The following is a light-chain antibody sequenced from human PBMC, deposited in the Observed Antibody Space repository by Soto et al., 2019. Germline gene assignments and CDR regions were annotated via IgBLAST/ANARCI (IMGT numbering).Light chain of an antibody. Sequence: EIVLTQSPGTLSLSPGERATLSCRASQSVSSSYLAWYQQKPGQAPRLLIYGASSRATGIPDRFSGSGSGTGFTLTISRLEPEDFAVYYCQQYCSSPWTFGQGTKVDIK. CDR3: QQYCSSPWT. J-gene: IGKJ1*01. CDR2: GAS. CDR1: QSVSSSY. V-gene: IGKV3-20*01.